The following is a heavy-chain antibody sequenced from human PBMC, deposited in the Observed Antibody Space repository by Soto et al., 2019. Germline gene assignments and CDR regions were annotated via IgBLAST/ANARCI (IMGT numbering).Heavy chain of an antibody. CDR2: INHSGST. V-gene: IGHV4-34*01. CDR1: GGSSSGYY. D-gene: IGHD6-19*01. Sequence: KTSETLSLTCAVYGGSSSGYYWSWIRQPPGKGLEWIGEINHSGSTNYNPSLKSRVTISVDTSKNQFSLKLSSVTAADTAVYYCARTLSSGWYGLYYYGMDVWGQGTTVTVSS. CDR3: ARTLSSGWYGLYYYGMDV. J-gene: IGHJ6*02.